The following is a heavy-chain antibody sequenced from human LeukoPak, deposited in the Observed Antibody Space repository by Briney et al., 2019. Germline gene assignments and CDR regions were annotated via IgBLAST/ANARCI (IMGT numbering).Heavy chain of an antibody. CDR3: ARDLGRVVRGISDYYYYMDV. D-gene: IGHD3-10*01. V-gene: IGHV1-69*05. CDR1: GGTFSSYA. Sequence: SVKVSCKASGGTFSSYAISWVRQAPGQGLEWMGGIIPIFGTANYAQKFQGRVTITTDESTSTAYMELSSLRSEDTAAYYCARDLGRVVRGISDYYYYMDVWGKGTTVTVSS. CDR2: IIPIFGTA. J-gene: IGHJ6*03.